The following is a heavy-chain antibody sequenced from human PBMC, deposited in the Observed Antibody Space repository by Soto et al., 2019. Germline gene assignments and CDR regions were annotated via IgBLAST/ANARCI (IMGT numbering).Heavy chain of an antibody. CDR2: INPYGGST. V-gene: IGHV1-46*01. CDR1: GYSFTSYS. J-gene: IGHJ3*02. CDR3: ARTNVGSGWYGAFDI. Sequence: ASVKVSCKAAGYSFTSYSLHWVRQAPGQGLEWVGKINPYGGSTSYAERFQDRVTMTRDTSTSTVYMELSSLTSEDTAVYYCARTNVGSGWYGAFDIWGQGTVVTVS. D-gene: IGHD6-19*01.